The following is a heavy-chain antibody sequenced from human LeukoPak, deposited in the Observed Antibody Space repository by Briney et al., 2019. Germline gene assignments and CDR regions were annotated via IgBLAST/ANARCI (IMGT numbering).Heavy chain of an antibody. CDR3: ARDGSGSYYKNWFDP. J-gene: IGHJ5*02. V-gene: IGHV1-2*02. Sequence: GASVKVSCKASGYTFTGYYMHLVRQAPGQGLEWMGWINPNSGGTNYAQKFQGRVTMTRDTSISTAYMELSRLRSDDTAVYYCARDGSGSYYKNWFDPWGQGTLVTVSS. D-gene: IGHD3-10*01. CDR2: INPNSGGT. CDR1: GYTFTGYY.